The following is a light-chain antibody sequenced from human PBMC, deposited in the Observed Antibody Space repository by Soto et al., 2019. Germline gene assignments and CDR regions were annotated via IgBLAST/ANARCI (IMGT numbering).Light chain of an antibody. V-gene: IGKV1-5*03. J-gene: IGKJ4*01. CDR3: QHDNSFPLT. CDR1: QSISSW. Sequence: DIQMTQSHSTLSASVGDRVTITCRASQSISSWLAWYQQKPGKAPKLLIYKASNLESGVPSRFSGSGSGTEFTLTISSLQPGDLATYYCQHDNSFPLTFGGGTKVEIK. CDR2: KAS.